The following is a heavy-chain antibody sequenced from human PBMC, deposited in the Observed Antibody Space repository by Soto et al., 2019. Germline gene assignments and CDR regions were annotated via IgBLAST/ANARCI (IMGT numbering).Heavy chain of an antibody. D-gene: IGHD3-3*01. CDR2: ISGSGGST. V-gene: IGHV3-23*01. CDR3: AKTYDFWTQDY. CDR1: GFTFSSYA. J-gene: IGHJ4*02. Sequence: EVQLLESGGGLAQPGGSLRLSCAASGFTFSSYAINWVRQAPGKGLEGVSAISGSGGSTYYADSVKGRFTITRDNSKNTLYLQMNSLRAEDTAVYYCAKTYDFWTQDYWGQGTLVTVSS.